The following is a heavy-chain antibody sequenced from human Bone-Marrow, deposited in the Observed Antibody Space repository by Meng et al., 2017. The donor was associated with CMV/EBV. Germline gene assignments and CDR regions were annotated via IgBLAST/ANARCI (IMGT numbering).Heavy chain of an antibody. CDR2: INPSGGNT. V-gene: IGHV1-46*01. CDR1: GYTFTSYY. D-gene: IGHD2-2*01. Sequence: ASVKVSCKASGYTFTSYYMHWVRQAPGQGLEWMGIINPSGGNTGYAQKFQGRVTMTRNTSISTAYMELSSLRSEDTAVYYCARGGVPAASGYWGQGTLVTVSS. J-gene: IGHJ4*02. CDR3: ARGGVPAASGY.